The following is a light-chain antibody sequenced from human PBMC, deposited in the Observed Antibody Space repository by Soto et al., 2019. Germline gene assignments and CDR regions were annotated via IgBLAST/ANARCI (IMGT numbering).Light chain of an antibody. J-gene: IGKJ5*01. CDR1: QTVRTY. CDR2: AAS. V-gene: IGKV1-39*01. CDR3: QQTFSTPIT. Sequence: DIQMTQSPSSLSSSVGDRVTITCRASQTVRTYLNWYQQNPGQAPTLLVYAASTMESAVPPRFSGAGSETDFTLTISGLQPEDFATYYCQQTFSTPITFGQGTRLE.